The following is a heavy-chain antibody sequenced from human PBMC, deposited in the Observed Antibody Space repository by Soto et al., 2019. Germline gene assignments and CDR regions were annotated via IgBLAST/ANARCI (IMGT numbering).Heavy chain of an antibody. D-gene: IGHD3-10*01. CDR2: ISSSSSYI. Sequence: LRLSCAASGFTFSSYSMNWVRQAPGKGLEWVSSISSSSSYIYYADSVKGRFTISRDNAKNSLYLQMNSLRAEDTAVYYCARDCSSSSNVLLWFGDRYYYYYGMDVWGQGTTVTVSS. J-gene: IGHJ6*02. V-gene: IGHV3-21*01. CDR3: ARDCSSSSNVLLWFGDRYYYYYGMDV. CDR1: GFTFSSYS.